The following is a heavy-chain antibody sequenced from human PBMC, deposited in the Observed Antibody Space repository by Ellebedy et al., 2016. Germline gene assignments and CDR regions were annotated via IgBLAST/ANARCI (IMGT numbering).Heavy chain of an antibody. CDR3: TRDNNYAFEY. Sequence: GESLKISCTASGFTFSDYSINWVRQAPGKGLEWVAYFRSGITLNYADSVKGRFTISRDNAKNSLYLQMDSLRDDDTAVYYCTRDNNYAFEYWGQGTLVTVSS. J-gene: IGHJ4*02. V-gene: IGHV3-48*02. CDR1: GFTFSDYS. CDR2: FRSGITL. D-gene: IGHD4-11*01.